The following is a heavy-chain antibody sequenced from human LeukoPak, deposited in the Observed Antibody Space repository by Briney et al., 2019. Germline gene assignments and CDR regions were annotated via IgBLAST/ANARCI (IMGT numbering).Heavy chain of an antibody. CDR1: GFTFSSYA. CDR3: AKDAIRGNGIYDAFDI. CDR2: IGNTET. Sequence: PGGSLRLSCAASGFTFSSYAMSWLRQAPGKGLEWVSTIGNTETYYADSVKGRFTISRDNRQNTVYLQMTSLRAEDTAVYFCAKDAIRGNGIYDAFDIWGQGTRVTVSS. D-gene: IGHD3-10*01. J-gene: IGHJ3*02. V-gene: IGHV3-23*01.